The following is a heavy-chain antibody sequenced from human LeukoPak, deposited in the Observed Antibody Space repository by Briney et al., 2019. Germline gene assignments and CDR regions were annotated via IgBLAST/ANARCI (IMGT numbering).Heavy chain of an antibody. Sequence: GGSLRLSCAASGFTVSSNYMSWVRQAPGKGLEWVSVIYSGGSSYYADSVKGRFTISRDNSKNTLYLQMNSLRAEDTAVYYCTTESDAAMVVDYWGQGTLLTVSS. D-gene: IGHD5-18*01. CDR3: TTESDAAMVVDY. CDR1: GFTVSSNY. V-gene: IGHV3-53*01. CDR2: IYSGGSS. J-gene: IGHJ4*02.